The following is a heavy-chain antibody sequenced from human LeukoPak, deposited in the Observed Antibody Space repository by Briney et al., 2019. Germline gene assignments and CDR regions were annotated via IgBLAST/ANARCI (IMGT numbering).Heavy chain of an antibody. CDR1: GGSISSSSHY. D-gene: IGHD6-6*01. CDR3: ARRYSGSPFNYFDP. J-gene: IGHJ5*02. CDR2: IYETGST. V-gene: IGHV4-39*01. Sequence: TSETLSHTCTVSGGSISSSSHYWGWIRQPPGKGLEFIGNIYETGSTYYNPPLKSRVTIFVDTSKNQFSLRLSSVTAADTALYYCARRYSGSPFNYFDPWGQGTLVTVSS.